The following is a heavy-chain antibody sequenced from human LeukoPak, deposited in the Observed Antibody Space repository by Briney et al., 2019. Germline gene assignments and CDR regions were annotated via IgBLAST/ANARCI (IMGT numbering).Heavy chain of an antibody. CDR1: GFTFSGSA. CDR3: TRHQSDTLWELPFFDY. D-gene: IGHD1-26*01. V-gene: IGHV3-73*01. CDR2: IRSKANSYAT. J-gene: IGHJ4*02. Sequence: GRSLKLSCAASGFTFSGSAVHWVRQASGKGLEWVGRIRSKANSYATAYGASVKGRFTISRDDSKNTAYLQMNSLKTEDTAVYFCTRHQSDTLWELPFFDYWGQGTLVTVSS.